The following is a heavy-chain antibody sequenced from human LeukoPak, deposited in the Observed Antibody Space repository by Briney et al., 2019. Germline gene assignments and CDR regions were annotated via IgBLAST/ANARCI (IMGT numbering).Heavy chain of an antibody. CDR1: GFTVSSKY. CDR2: IYSGGST. Sequence: GGSLRLSCAASGFTVSSKYMSWVRQAPGKGLEWVSVIYSGGSTYYADSVKGRFTISRDNSKNTLYLQMNSLKAEDTAVYSCASALGSGSSFDYWGQGTLFTASS. CDR3: ASALGSGSSFDY. V-gene: IGHV3-53*01. J-gene: IGHJ4*02. D-gene: IGHD3-10*01.